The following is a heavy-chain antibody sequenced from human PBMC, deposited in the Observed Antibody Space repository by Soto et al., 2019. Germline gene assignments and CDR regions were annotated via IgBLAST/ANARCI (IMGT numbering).Heavy chain of an antibody. V-gene: IGHV3-74*01. CDR1: GFTFSNYW. CDR2: INSDGSST. Sequence: GESLKISCAASGFTFSNYWMHWVRQAPGKGLVWVSRINSDGSSTSYADSVKGRFTISRDNTKNTLHLQMNSLRAEDTAVYYCARSHLILKWGQGTLVTVSA. D-gene: IGHD3-16*01. J-gene: IGHJ4*02. CDR3: ARSHLILK.